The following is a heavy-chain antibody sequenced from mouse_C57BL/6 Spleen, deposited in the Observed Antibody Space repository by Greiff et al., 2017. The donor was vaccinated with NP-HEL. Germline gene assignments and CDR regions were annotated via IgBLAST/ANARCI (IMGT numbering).Heavy chain of an antibody. D-gene: IGHD1-1*01. CDR2: ISYDGSN. V-gene: IGHV3-6*01. Sequence: DVQLQESGPGLVKPSQSLSLTCSVTGYSITSGYYWNWIRQFPGNKLEWMGYISYDGSNNYNPPLKNRISITRDTSKNQFFLKLNSVTTEDTATYYCAREGDYYGSSLAYWGQGTLVTVSA. J-gene: IGHJ3*01. CDR1: GYSITSGYY. CDR3: AREGDYYGSSLAY.